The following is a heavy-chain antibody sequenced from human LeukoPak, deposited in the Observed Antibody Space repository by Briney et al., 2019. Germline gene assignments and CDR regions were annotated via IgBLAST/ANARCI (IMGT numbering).Heavy chain of an antibody. Sequence: KPSETLSLTCAVSGGSILSTNWWSWVRQPPGKGLEWIGEVHLSGASNYNPSLKGRVSMSIDKSRNHLSLELTSVTAADTAIYYCARESGAFSPFGFWGQGTLVTVSS. D-gene: IGHD1-26*01. J-gene: IGHJ4*02. CDR3: ARESGAFSPFGF. CDR1: GGSILSTNW. CDR2: VHLSGAS. V-gene: IGHV4-4*02.